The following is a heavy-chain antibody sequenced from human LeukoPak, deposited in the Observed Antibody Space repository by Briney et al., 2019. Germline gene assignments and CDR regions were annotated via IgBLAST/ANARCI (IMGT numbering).Heavy chain of an antibody. Sequence: GGSLRLSCAASGFTFSSYSMNWVRQAPGKGPEWVSSISSSSYIYYADSVKGRFTISRDNAKNSLYLQMNSLRAEDTAVYYCARWGFDPWGQGTLVTVSS. CDR1: GFTFSSYS. CDR3: ARWGFDP. V-gene: IGHV3-21*01. CDR2: ISSSSYI. J-gene: IGHJ5*02.